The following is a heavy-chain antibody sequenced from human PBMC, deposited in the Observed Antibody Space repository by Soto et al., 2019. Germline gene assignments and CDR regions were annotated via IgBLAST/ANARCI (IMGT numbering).Heavy chain of an antibody. Sequence: KPSETLSLTCTVSGGCISSYYWSWIRQPPGKGLEWIGYIYYSGSTNYNPSLKSRVTISVDTSKNQFSLKLSSVTAADTAVYYCARRYGWAFDIWGQGTMVTVSS. CDR2: IYYSGST. J-gene: IGHJ3*02. D-gene: IGHD3-16*01. CDR1: GGCISSYY. V-gene: IGHV4-59*08. CDR3: ARRYGWAFDI.